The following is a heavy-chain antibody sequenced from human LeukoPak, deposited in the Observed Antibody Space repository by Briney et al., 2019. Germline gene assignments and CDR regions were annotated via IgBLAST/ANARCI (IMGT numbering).Heavy chain of an antibody. D-gene: IGHD3-10*01. V-gene: IGHV3-74*01. CDR3: GRDGGRPYYYGSGSPYYFDY. CDR1: SCTLSNYW. CDR2: INGDGSST. Sequence: GGSLRLSCAASSCTLSNYWIHWLRQPPGKGLVWVSQINGDGSSTKYADSVKGRFTISRDNSKNTLYLQMSSLRAEDTAVYYCGRDGGRPYYYGSGSPYYFDYWGQGTLVTVSS. J-gene: IGHJ4*02.